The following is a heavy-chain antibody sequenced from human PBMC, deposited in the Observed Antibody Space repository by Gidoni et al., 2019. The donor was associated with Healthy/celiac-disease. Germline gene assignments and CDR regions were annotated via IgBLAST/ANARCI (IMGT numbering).Heavy chain of an antibody. J-gene: IGHJ6*02. D-gene: IGHD4-4*01. Sequence: EVQLVETGGGLIQPGGSLRLSCAASGFTVSSNYMSWVRQAPGKGLEWVSVIYSGGSTYYADSVKGRFTISRDNSKNTLYLQMNSLRAEDTAVYYCARDTDGYYGMDVWGQGTTVTVSS. CDR3: ARDTDGYYGMDV. V-gene: IGHV3-53*02. CDR2: IYSGGST. CDR1: GFTVSSNY.